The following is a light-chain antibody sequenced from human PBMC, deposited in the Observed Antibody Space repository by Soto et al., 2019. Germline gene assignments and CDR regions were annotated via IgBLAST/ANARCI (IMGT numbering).Light chain of an antibody. CDR2: DAS. Sequence: DIQMTQSPSTLSASVGDRVTNTCRASQSISSWLAWYQQKPGKAPKLLIYDASSLESGVPSRFSGSGSGTEFTLTISSLQPDYFATYYCQQSWTFGQGTKVEIK. V-gene: IGKV1-5*01. J-gene: IGKJ1*01. CDR1: QSISSW. CDR3: QQSWT.